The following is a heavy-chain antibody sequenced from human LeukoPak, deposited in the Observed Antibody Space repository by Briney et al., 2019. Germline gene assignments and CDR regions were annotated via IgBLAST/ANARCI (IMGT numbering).Heavy chain of an antibody. J-gene: IGHJ3*02. Sequence: PGGSLRLSCAASGFTFDDYGMSWVRQAPGKGLEWVSGINWNGGSTGYADSVKGRFTISRDNAKNSLYLQMNSLRAEDTALYYCAGGPSSIAAAAFDIWGQGTMVTVSS. V-gene: IGHV3-20*04. CDR2: INWNGGST. CDR1: GFTFDDYG. CDR3: AGGPSSIAAAAFDI. D-gene: IGHD6-13*01.